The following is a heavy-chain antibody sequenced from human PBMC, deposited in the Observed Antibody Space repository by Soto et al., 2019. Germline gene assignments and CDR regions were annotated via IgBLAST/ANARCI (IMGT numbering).Heavy chain of an antibody. CDR3: AGVTMVRGVARNYGMDV. D-gene: IGHD3-10*01. Sequence: SETLSLTCTVSGGSISSYYWSWIRQPAGKGLEWIGRIYTGGSTNYNPSLKSRVTMSVDTSKNQFSLKLSSLTAADTAVYYCAGVTMVRGVARNYGMDVWGQGTTVTVSS. V-gene: IGHV4-4*07. CDR1: GGSISSYY. CDR2: IYTGGST. J-gene: IGHJ6*02.